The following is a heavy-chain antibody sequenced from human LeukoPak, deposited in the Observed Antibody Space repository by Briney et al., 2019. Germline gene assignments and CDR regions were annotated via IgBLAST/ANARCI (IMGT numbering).Heavy chain of an antibody. J-gene: IGHJ6*02. CDR3: ARGRFLGMDV. D-gene: IGHD2-21*01. CDR1: GGSISSGGYS. CDR2: IYHSGST. Sequence: SQTLSLTCAVSGGSISSGGYSWSWIRQPPGKGLEWIGYIYHSGSTYYNPSLKSRVTISVDRSKNQFSLKLSSVTAADTAVYYRARGRFLGMDVWGQGTTVTVSS. V-gene: IGHV4-30-2*01.